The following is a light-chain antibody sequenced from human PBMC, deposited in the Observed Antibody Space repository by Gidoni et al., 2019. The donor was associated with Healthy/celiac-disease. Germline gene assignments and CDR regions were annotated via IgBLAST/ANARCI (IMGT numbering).Light chain of an antibody. V-gene: IGKV1-39*01. Sequence: DIQMTQSPSSLSASVGDRVTITCRASQSISSYLNWYQQKPGKAPKLLIYAASSLQSGVPSRFSGSGSGTDFTLTNSSLQPEDFATYYCQQSYSTPRTFXQXTKVXIK. CDR1: QSISSY. J-gene: IGKJ1*01. CDR3: QQSYSTPRT. CDR2: AAS.